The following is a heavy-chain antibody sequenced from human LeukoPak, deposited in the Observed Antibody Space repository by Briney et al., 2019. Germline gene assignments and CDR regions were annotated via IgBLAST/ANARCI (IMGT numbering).Heavy chain of an antibody. V-gene: IGHV4-30-4*01. J-gene: IGHJ4*02. CDR2: IYYSGST. CDR3: ARAFDEAAYYFDY. D-gene: IGHD3-9*01. CDR1: GGSISSGDYY. Sequence: SETLSLTCTVSGGSISSGDYYWSWIRQPPGKGLEWIGYIYYSGSTYYNPSLKSRVTISVDTSKNQFSLKLSSVTAADTAVYYCARAFDEAAYYFDYWGQGTLVTVSS.